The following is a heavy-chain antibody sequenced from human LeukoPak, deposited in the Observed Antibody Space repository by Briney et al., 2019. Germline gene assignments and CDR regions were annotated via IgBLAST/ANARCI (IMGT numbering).Heavy chain of an antibody. CDR2: ISSSSSYI. D-gene: IGHD3-22*01. CDR3: ARDLYYYDSSGYYYHWFDP. V-gene: IGHV3-21*01. J-gene: IGHJ5*02. CDR1: GFTFSSYS. Sequence: GGSLRLSCAASGFTFSSYSMNWVRQAPGKGLEWVSSISSSSSYIYYADSVKGRFTISRDNAKNSLYLQMNSLRAEDTAVYYCARDLYYYDSSGYYYHWFDPWGQGALVTVSS.